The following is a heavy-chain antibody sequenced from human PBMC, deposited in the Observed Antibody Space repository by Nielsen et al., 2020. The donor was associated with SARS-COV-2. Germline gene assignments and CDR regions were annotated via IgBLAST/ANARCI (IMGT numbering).Heavy chain of an antibody. CDR2: IIPIFGTA. D-gene: IGHD3-22*01. CDR3: ARDANHYYYHSSDYWYYFDY. J-gene: IGHJ4*02. Sequence: WVRQAPGQGLEWMGGIIPIFGTANYAQKFQGRVTITADESTSTAYMELSSLRSEDTAVYYCARDANHYYYHSSDYWYYFDYWGQGTLVTVSS. V-gene: IGHV1-69*01.